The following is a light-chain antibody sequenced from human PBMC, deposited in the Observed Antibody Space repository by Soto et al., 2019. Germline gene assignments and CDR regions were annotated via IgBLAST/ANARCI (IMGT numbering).Light chain of an antibody. CDR2: GAS. V-gene: IGKV3-15*01. CDR1: QSLSTN. Sequence: EVVMTQSPATLSVSPGERATLSCRASQSLSTNLAWYQQKPGQAPRLLIYGASTRATGVPAKLSGSGSGTEFTLTITSLPSEHFAVYYCQQYDKWPPLTFGGGTKVEIK. J-gene: IGKJ4*01. CDR3: QQYDKWPPLT.